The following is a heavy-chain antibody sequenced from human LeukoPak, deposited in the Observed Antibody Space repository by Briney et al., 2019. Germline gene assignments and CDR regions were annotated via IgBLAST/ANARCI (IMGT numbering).Heavy chain of an antibody. CDR2: ISYDGSNK. J-gene: IGHJ4*02. D-gene: IGHD3-10*01. Sequence: PGRSLRLSCAASGFTFSSYAMHWVRQAPGKGLEWVAVISYDGSNKYYADSVKGRFTISRDNSKNTLYLQMNSLRAEDTAVYYCARESMVRGVTDYWGQGTLVTVSS. V-gene: IGHV3-30-3*01. CDR1: GFTFSSYA. CDR3: ARESMVRGVTDY.